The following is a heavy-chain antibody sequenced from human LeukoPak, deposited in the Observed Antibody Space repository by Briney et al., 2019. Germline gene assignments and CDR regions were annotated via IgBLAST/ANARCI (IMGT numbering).Heavy chain of an antibody. CDR1: GYSFTSYW. CDR3: ARRGGYCSSTSCSYYFDY. CDR2: IYPGDSET. D-gene: IGHD2-2*03. Sequence: GESLKISCKGSGYSFTSYWIGWVRQMPGKGLEWMGIIYPGDSETRYSPSFQGQVTISADKSISTAYLQWSSLKASDTAMYYCARRGGYCSSTSCSYYFDYWGQGTLVTVSS. J-gene: IGHJ4*02. V-gene: IGHV5-51*01.